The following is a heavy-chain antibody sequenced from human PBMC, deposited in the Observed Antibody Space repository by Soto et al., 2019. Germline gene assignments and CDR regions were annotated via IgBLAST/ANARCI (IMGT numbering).Heavy chain of an antibody. J-gene: IGHJ4*02. D-gene: IGHD2-2*01. CDR1: GCSISSYY. V-gene: IGHV4-59*01. Sequence: SETLSLTSTVAGCSISSYYWSWIRQPPGKGLEWIGYIYYSGSTNYNPSLKSRVTISVDTSKNQFSLKLSSVTAVDTAVYYCAREGVSNYFDYWGQGTLVTVSS. CDR3: AREGVSNYFDY. CDR2: IYYSGST.